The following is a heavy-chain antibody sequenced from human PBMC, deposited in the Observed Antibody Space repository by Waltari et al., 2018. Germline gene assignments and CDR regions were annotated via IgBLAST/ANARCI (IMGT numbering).Heavy chain of an antibody. J-gene: IGHJ4*02. D-gene: IGHD6-6*01. V-gene: IGHV1-69*05. Sequence: QVQLVQSGAEVKKPGSSVKVSCKASGDTFSRYAISWVRQAPGQGLEWMGGIIPIFGTANYAQKFQGRVTITTDESTSTAYMELSSLRSEDTAVYYCARGQAARLSGYFDYWGQGTLVTVSS. CDR3: ARGQAARLSGYFDY. CDR1: GDTFSRYA. CDR2: IIPIFGTA.